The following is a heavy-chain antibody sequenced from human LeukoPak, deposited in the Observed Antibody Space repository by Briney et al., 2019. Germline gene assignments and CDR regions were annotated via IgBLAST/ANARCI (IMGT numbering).Heavy chain of an antibody. CDR1: GFTFSSYS. V-gene: IGHV3-48*02. D-gene: IGHD5-18*01. CDR3: ARSVDTAMVMNWFDP. Sequence: SGGSLRLSCAASGFTFSSYSMNWVRQAPGKGLEWVSYISSSSSTIYYADSVKGRFTISRDNAKNSLYLQMNSLRDEDTAVYYCARSVDTAMVMNWFDPWGQGTLVTVSS. CDR2: ISSSSSTI. J-gene: IGHJ5*02.